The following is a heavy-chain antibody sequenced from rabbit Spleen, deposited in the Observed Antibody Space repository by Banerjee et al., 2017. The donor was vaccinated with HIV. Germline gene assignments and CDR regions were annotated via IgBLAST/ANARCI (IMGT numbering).Heavy chain of an antibody. D-gene: IGHD8-1*01. CDR3: ARDSGSSFSSYGMDL. V-gene: IGHV1S40*01. CDR2: IEGGSSAFS. Sequence: QSLEESGGDLVKPGASLTLTCTASGFSFSSNHYMCWVRQAPGKGLEWIACIEGGSSAFSYFASWAKGRFTCSKTSSTTVTLQMTSLTAADTATYFCARDSGSSFSSYGMDLWGPGTLVTVS. J-gene: IGHJ6*01. CDR1: GFSFSSNHY.